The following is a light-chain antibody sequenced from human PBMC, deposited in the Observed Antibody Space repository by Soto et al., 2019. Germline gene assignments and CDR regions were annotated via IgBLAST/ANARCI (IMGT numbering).Light chain of an antibody. Sequence: QSALTQPPSASGSPGQSVTISCTGTSIDVGVYNYVSWDQQHPGKAPKLMIYEVSKRPSGVPDRFSGSKSGNTASLSVSGLQAEDEADYYCSSFAGNNNLVFGGGTKLTVL. CDR1: SIDVGVYNY. CDR2: EVS. CDR3: SSFAGNNNLV. J-gene: IGLJ2*01. V-gene: IGLV2-8*01.